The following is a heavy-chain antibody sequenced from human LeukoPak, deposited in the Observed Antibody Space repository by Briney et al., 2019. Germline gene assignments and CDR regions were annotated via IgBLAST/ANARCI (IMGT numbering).Heavy chain of an antibody. CDR3: ARVGEGPDYDFWSGYSHFDY. Sequence: KPSETLSLTCAVYGGSFTNYYWSWIRQPPGKGLEWIGYIYYSGSTNYNPSLKSRVTISVDTSKNQFSLKLSSVTAADTAVYYCARVGEGPDYDFWSGYSHFDYWGQGTLVTVSS. CDR1: GGSFTNYY. V-gene: IGHV4-59*01. D-gene: IGHD3-3*01. J-gene: IGHJ4*02. CDR2: IYYSGST.